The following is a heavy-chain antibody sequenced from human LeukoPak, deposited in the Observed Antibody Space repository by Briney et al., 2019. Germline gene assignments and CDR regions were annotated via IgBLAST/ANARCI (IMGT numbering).Heavy chain of an antibody. CDR3: AKGRREVVTAILDY. V-gene: IGHV3-23*01. J-gene: IGHJ4*02. CDR1: GFNFNNYA. Sequence: GGSLRLSCTTSGFNFNNYAMNWVRQAPGQGLEWVSSISGNGGSTYYADSVKGRFTISRDNSKNTLYLQIKNLRAEDTAVYYCAKGRREVVTAILDYWGQGTLVTVSS. CDR2: ISGNGGST. D-gene: IGHD2-21*02.